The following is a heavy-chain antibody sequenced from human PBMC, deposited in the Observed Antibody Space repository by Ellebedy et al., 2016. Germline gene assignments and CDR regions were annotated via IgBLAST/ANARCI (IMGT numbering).Heavy chain of an antibody. CDR2: IYYSGST. Sequence: SETLSLTCTVSGGSISSYYWSWIRQPPGKGLEWIGYIYYSGSTNYNPSLKSRVTISVDTSKNQFSLKLSSVTAADTAVYYCARVHGGVWFGDWGQGTLVTVSS. J-gene: IGHJ4*02. CDR1: GGSISSYY. D-gene: IGHD3-10*01. V-gene: IGHV4-59*12. CDR3: ARVHGGVWFGD.